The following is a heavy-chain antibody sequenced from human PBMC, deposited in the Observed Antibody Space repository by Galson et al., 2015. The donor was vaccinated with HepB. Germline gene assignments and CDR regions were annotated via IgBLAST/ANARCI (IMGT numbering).Heavy chain of an antibody. CDR3: AKEGDDLEGNTMVRTVPYYYYYGMDV. CDR2: ISYDGSKK. Sequence: SCAASGFTFSSYGMHWVRQAPGKGLEWVAVISYDGSKKYYADSVKGRFTISRDNSKKTLYLQMKSLRAEDTALYYCAKEGDDLEGNTMVRTVPYYYYYGMDVWGQGTTVTVSS. D-gene: IGHD3-10*01. CDR1: GFTFSSYG. V-gene: IGHV3-30*18. J-gene: IGHJ6*02.